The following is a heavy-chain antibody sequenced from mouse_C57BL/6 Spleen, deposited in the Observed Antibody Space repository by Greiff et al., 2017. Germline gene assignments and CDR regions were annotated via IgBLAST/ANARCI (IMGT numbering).Heavy chain of an antibody. Sequence: QVQLQQPGAELVKPGASVKMSCKASGYTFTSYWITWVKQRPGQGLEWIGDIYPGSGSTNYNEKFKSKATLTVDTSSSTAYMQLSSLTSEDSAVYYCARSVYGNFPWVAYWGQGTLVTVSA. J-gene: IGHJ3*01. V-gene: IGHV1-55*01. CDR1: GYTFTSYW. CDR3: ARSVYGNFPWVAY. CDR2: IYPGSGST. D-gene: IGHD2-10*02.